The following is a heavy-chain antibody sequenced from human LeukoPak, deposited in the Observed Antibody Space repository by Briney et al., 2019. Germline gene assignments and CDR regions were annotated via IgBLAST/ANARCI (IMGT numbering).Heavy chain of an antibody. CDR2: LRSSGTTI. D-gene: IGHD3-16*01. V-gene: IGHV3-11*01. CDR1: GFTFSDYY. Sequence: GGSLRLSCAASGFTFSDYYMSWIRQAPGKGLEWVSYLRSSGTTIYYADSVKGRFTISRDNAKNSLYLQVNSLRAEDTAVYYCARKSWGDYHFDYWGQGTLVTVSS. CDR3: ARKSWGDYHFDY. J-gene: IGHJ4*02.